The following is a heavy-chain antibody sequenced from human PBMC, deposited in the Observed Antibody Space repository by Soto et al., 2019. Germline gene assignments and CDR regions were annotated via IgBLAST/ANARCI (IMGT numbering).Heavy chain of an antibody. Sequence: LRLSCAASGFTFSSYAMSWVRQAPGKGLEWVSAVSGNGQGIYYADSVRGRFTISRDNSKNTVFLHMDSLRAEDTAVYYCAKDRDYPRDYFHYWGQGTLVTVSS. V-gene: IGHV3-23*01. CDR3: AKDRDYPRDYFHY. CDR2: VSGNGQGI. CDR1: GFTFSSYA. D-gene: IGHD3-10*01. J-gene: IGHJ4*02.